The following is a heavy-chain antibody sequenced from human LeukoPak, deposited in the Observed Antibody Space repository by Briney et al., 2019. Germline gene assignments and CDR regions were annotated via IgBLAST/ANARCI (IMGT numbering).Heavy chain of an antibody. Sequence: QAGRSLRLSCAASGFTFSSYSMNWVRQAPGKGLEWVSYISSSSTTIYYADSVKGRFTISRDNAKNTTYLQMNSLRGEDTSVYHCVRVGGRSSIGGDCWGQGTLVTVSS. D-gene: IGHD3-10*01. V-gene: IGHV3-48*04. CDR3: VRVGGRSSIGGDC. CDR2: ISSSSTTI. CDR1: GFTFSSYS. J-gene: IGHJ4*02.